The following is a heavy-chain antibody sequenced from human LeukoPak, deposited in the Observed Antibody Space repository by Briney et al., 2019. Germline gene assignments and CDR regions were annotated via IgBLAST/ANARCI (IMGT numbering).Heavy chain of an antibody. V-gene: IGHV1-69*05. J-gene: IGHJ6*03. CDR1: GGTFSSYA. CDR3: AGRGYSGWSYYYYYMDV. Sequence: SVKVSCKASGGTFSSYAISWVRRAPGQGLEWMGGIIPIFGTANYAQKFQGRVTITTDESTSTAYMELSSLRSEDTAVYYCAGRGYSGWSYYYYYMDVWGKGTTVTVSS. CDR2: IIPIFGTA. D-gene: IGHD6-19*01.